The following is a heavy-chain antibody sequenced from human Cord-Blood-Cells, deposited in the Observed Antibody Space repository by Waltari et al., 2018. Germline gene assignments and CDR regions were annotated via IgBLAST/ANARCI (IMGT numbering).Heavy chain of an antibody. V-gene: IGHV1-69*01. CDR2: IIPIFGTA. J-gene: IGHJ6*02. D-gene: IGHD6-19*01. Sequence: QVQLVQSGAEVKKPGSSVKVSCKASGGTFSSYAISWVRQAPGQGLEWMGGIIPIFGTANYAQKFQGRVTITADESTSTAYMELSSLRSEDTAVYYCARPEVAVAGTDYYYYGMDVWGQGTTVTVSS. CDR1: GGTFSSYA. CDR3: ARPEVAVAGTDYYYYGMDV.